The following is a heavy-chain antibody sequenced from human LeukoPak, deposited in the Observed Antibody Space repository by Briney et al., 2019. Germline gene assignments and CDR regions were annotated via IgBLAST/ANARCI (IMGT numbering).Heavy chain of an antibody. V-gene: IGHV3-21*01. CDR3: ARDLIAVAGTYPNRFDY. CDR1: VFTFSSYS. D-gene: IGHD6-19*01. Sequence: GGSLRLSCAASVFTFSSYSMNWVRQAPGKGLEWVSSISSSSSYIYYADSVKGRFTISSDNAKNSLYLQMNRLRAEDTAVYYCARDLIAVAGTYPNRFDYWGQGTLVTVSS. CDR2: ISSSSSYI. J-gene: IGHJ4*02.